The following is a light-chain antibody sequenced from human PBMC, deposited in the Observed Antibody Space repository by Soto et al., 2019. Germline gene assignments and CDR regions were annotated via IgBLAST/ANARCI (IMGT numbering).Light chain of an antibody. V-gene: IGKV3D-15*01. CDR2: GAS. CDR3: QQYNNWPPLT. CDR1: QNIDNN. Sequence: EIVMTQSPATLSVSPGDRVTLSCRASQNIDNNLAWYQQRPGQPPRLLIYGASTRANGIPARFSGSASGTEFTLTISSLQSEDFAVYCCQQYNNWPPLTFGGGTKVEIK. J-gene: IGKJ4*01.